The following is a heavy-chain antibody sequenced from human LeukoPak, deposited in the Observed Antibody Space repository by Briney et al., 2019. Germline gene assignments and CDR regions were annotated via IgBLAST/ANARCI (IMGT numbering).Heavy chain of an antibody. CDR2: ISWNSGSI. Sequence: GGSLRLSCAASGFTFDVYAMHWVRQAPGKGLEWVSGISWNSGSIGYADSVKGRFTISRDNAKNSLYLQMNSLRAEDMALYYCAKGGNYYGSGDDAFDIWGQGTMVTVSS. CDR3: AKGGNYYGSGDDAFDI. J-gene: IGHJ3*02. CDR1: GFTFDVYA. D-gene: IGHD3-10*01. V-gene: IGHV3-9*03.